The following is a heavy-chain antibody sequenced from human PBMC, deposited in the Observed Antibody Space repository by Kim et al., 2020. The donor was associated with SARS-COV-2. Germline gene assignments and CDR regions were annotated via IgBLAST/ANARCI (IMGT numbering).Heavy chain of an antibody. CDR3: ARGEHYYGSGSYPFDY. CDR2: IYPGDSDT. J-gene: IGHJ4*02. V-gene: IGHV5-51*01. D-gene: IGHD3-10*01. Sequence: GESLKISCKGSGYSFTSYWIGWVRQMPGKGLEWMGIIYPGDSDTRYSPSFQGQVTISADKSISTAYLQWSSLKASDTAMYYCARGEHYYGSGSYPFDYWGQGTLVTVSS. CDR1: GYSFTSYW.